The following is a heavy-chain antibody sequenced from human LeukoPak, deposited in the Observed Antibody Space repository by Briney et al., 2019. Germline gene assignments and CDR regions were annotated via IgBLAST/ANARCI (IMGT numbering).Heavy chain of an antibody. CDR3: AREYYDFWSGAFDI. Sequence: ASVKVSCKASGYTFTGYYMHWVRQAPGQGVEWMGWINPNSGGTNYAQKFQGRVTMTRDTSISTAYMELSRLRSDDTAVYYCAREYYDFWSGAFDIWGQGTMVTVSS. CDR1: GYTFTGYY. D-gene: IGHD3-3*01. J-gene: IGHJ3*02. CDR2: INPNSGGT. V-gene: IGHV1-2*02.